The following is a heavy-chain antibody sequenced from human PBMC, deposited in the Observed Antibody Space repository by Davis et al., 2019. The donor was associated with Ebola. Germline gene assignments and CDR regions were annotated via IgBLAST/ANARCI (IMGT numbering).Heavy chain of an antibody. Sequence: GESLKISCAASGVTFSSYWMSWVRQAPGKGLECVANIKQDGSEKYYVDSVKGRFTISRDNAKNSLYLQMNSLRAEDTAVYYCARDWKFRYSSSWYFFNGMDVWGQGTTVTVSS. CDR2: IKQDGSEK. V-gene: IGHV3-7*01. CDR1: GVTFSSYW. J-gene: IGHJ6*02. D-gene: IGHD6-13*01. CDR3: ARDWKFRYSSSWYFFNGMDV.